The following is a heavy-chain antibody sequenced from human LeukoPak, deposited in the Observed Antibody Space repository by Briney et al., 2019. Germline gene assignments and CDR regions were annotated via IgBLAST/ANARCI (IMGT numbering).Heavy chain of an antibody. CDR1: GFTFDDYA. Sequence: GGSLRLSSAASGFTFDDYAMHWVRQAPGKGLEWVSGISWNSGSIGYADSVKGRFTIARDNAKNSLYLQMNSLRAEDTALYYCAKAPYSGYAPGLFDYWGQGTLVTVSS. CDR3: AKAPYSGYAPGLFDY. V-gene: IGHV3-9*01. CDR2: ISWNSGSI. D-gene: IGHD5-12*01. J-gene: IGHJ4*02.